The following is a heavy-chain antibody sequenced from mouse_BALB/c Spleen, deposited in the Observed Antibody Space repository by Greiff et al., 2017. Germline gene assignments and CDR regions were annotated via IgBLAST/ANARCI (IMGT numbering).Heavy chain of an antibody. Sequence: VQLQQSGPELVKPGASVKISCKASGYSFTGYYMHWVKQSHVKSLEWIGRINPYNGATSYNQNFKDKASLTVDKSSSTAYLELHSLTSEDSAVYYCAREYYGSSPYYAMDYWGQGTSVTVSS. D-gene: IGHD1-1*01. CDR1: GYSFTGYY. CDR3: AREYYGSSPYYAMDY. J-gene: IGHJ4*01. CDR2: INPYNGAT. V-gene: IGHV1-31*01.